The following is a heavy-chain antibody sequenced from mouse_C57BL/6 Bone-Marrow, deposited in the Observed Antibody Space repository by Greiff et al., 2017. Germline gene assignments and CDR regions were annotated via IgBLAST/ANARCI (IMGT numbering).Heavy chain of an antibody. J-gene: IGHJ4*01. CDR2: IYPGSGNT. D-gene: IGHD1-1*01. V-gene: IGHV1-76*01. Sequence: QVHVKQSGAELVRPGASVKLSCKASGYTFTDYYINWVKQRPGQGLEWIARIYPGSGNTYYNEKFKGKATLTAEKSSSTAYMQLSSLTSEDSAVXFCARTYGSSPLYAMDYWGQGTSVTVSS. CDR1: GYTFTDYY. CDR3: ARTYGSSPLYAMDY.